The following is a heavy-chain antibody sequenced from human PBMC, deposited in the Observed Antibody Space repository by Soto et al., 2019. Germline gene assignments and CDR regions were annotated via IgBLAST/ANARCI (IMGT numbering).Heavy chain of an antibody. CDR2: ISVSGGTT. D-gene: IGHD3-22*01. J-gene: IGHJ4*02. CDR3: AKGHYYYASRGYFHFHY. CDR1: GFAFSNYA. Sequence: EVQLLESGGGLVQPGESLRLSCAASGFAFSNYAMSWVRQGPGKGLEWVSTISVSGGTTYYVDSVKGRFIISRDNSKNAPYLQSRSLRAEETAAYYCAKGHYYYASRGYFHFHYWGQGTLVTFSS. V-gene: IGHV3-23*01.